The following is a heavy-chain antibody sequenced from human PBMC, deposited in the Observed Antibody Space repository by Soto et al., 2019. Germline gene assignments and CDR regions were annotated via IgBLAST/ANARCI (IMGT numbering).Heavy chain of an antibody. CDR3: ARGPDYYDSSGEFDY. CDR1: VYTKTELS. J-gene: IGHJ4*02. V-gene: IGHV1-24*01. CDR2: FDPEGGNT. Sequence: ASVKVSCKVSVYTKTELSRHWVRQATGKGLEWMGGFDPEGGNTGYAQKFQGRVTVTRNTSISTAYMELSSLRSEDTAVYYCARGPDYYDSSGEFDYWGQGTLVTVSS. D-gene: IGHD3-22*01.